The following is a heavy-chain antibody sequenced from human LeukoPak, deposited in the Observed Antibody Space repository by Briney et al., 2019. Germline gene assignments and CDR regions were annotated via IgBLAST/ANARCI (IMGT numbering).Heavy chain of an antibody. D-gene: IGHD6-6*01. Sequence: SETLSLTCTVSGGSISSYYWTWIRQPPGKGLEWIGYIYHSGNTNYNPSLKSRVTISVGTSKNQFSLKVSSVTAADTAVYYCARHSSSSRGWFDPWGQGTLVTVSS. J-gene: IGHJ5*02. CDR3: ARHSSSSRGWFDP. CDR2: IYHSGNT. V-gene: IGHV4-59*01. CDR1: GGSISSYY.